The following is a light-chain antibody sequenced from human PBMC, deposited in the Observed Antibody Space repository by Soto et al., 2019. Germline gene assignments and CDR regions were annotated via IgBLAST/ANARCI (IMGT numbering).Light chain of an antibody. V-gene: IGKV1-9*01. Sequence: DIQLTQSPSFLSASVGDRVTITCRASQGISGYLAWYQQKPGKAPNRLIYATSTLQTGVPSRFSGSGSGAEFTLTISSLQPEDFATYYCQQRFTFGPGTKVDIK. CDR1: QGISGY. J-gene: IGKJ3*01. CDR2: ATS. CDR3: QQRFT.